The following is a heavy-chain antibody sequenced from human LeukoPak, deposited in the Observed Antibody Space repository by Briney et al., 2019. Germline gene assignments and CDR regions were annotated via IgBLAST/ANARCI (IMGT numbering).Heavy chain of an antibody. J-gene: IGHJ4*02. V-gene: IGHV3-30*04. CDR1: GFTFNNYA. CDR3: GRGDPTSSGWNGEGNY. D-gene: IGHD6-19*01. CDR2: ISYDGSNR. Sequence: PGRSLRLSCAASGFTFNNYAMHWVRQAPGKGLEWVSLISYDGSNRYYVDSVKGRFTISRDNSKNTLYVQMNSLRAEDTAVYYRGRGDPTSSGWNGEGNYWGQGTLVTVSS.